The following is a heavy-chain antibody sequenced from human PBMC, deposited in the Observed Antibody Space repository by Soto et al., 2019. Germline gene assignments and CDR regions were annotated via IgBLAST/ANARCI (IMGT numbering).Heavy chain of an antibody. V-gene: IGHV3-74*01. Sequence: GGSLRLSCAASGFTFSSYWMHWVRQAPGKGLVWVSRINSDGSSTSYADSVKGRFTISRDNDKNTLYLQMNSLRAEDTAVYYCARVGIVVVEYYYGMDVWGQGTTVTVSS. CDR1: GFTFSSYW. D-gene: IGHD2-15*01. J-gene: IGHJ6*02. CDR3: ARVGIVVVEYYYGMDV. CDR2: INSDGSST.